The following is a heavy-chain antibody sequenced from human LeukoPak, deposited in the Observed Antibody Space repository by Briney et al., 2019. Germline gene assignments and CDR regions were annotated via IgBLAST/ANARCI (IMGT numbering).Heavy chain of an antibody. D-gene: IGHD3-10*01. V-gene: IGHV1-18*01. CDR2: ISAYNGNT. CDR3: ARAVPRGLYYYYYMDV. Sequence: ASVKVSCKASGYTFTNYGINWVRQAPGQGLEWMGWISAYNGNTNSAQKLQGRVTMTTDTSASTAYMELRSLRSDDTAVYYCARAVPRGLYYYYYMDVWGKGTTVTVSS. J-gene: IGHJ6*03. CDR1: GYTFTNYG.